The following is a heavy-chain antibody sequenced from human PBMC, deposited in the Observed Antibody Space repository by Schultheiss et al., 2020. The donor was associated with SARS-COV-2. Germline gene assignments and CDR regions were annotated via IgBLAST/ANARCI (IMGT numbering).Heavy chain of an antibody. Sequence: GGSLRLSCEGFGFGFTFSRYAMSWVRQAPGKGLEWVSAISGSGGSTYYADSVKGRFTISRDNSKNTLYLQVNRLRVEDMAVYYCARVSVGLVSYFDLWGRGTLVTVSS. CDR3: ARVSVGLVSYFDL. CDR2: ISGSGGST. D-gene: IGHD3-3*02. CDR1: GFGFTFSRYA. V-gene: IGHV3-23*01. J-gene: IGHJ2*01.